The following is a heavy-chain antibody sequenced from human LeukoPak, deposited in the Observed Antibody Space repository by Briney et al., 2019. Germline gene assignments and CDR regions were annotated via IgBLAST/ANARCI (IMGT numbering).Heavy chain of an antibody. CDR1: GFTFSSYA. Sequence: PGRSLRPSCAASGFTFSSYAMHWVRQAPGKGLEWVAVISYDGSNKYYVDSVKGRFTISRDNSKNTLYLQMNSLRAEDTAVYYCARERGTMVRGVIITPTFDYWGQGTLVTVSS. CDR2: ISYDGSNK. CDR3: ARERGTMVRGVIITPTFDY. J-gene: IGHJ4*02. D-gene: IGHD3-10*01. V-gene: IGHV3-30-3*01.